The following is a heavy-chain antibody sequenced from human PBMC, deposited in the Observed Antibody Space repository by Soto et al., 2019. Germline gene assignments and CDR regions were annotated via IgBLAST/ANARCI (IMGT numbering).Heavy chain of an antibody. V-gene: IGHV4-4*02. CDR2: IYHSGST. J-gene: IGHJ4*02. Sequence: SETLSLTCAVSSGSISSSNWWSWVRQPPGKGLEWIGEIYHSGSTNYNPSLKSRVTISVDKSKNQFSLKLSSVTAADTAVYYCARFYFWMGKTYYDILTDKEGGIANFDYWGQGTLVTVSS. CDR3: ARFYFWMGKTYYDILTDKEGGIANFDY. D-gene: IGHD3-9*01. CDR1: SGSISSSNW.